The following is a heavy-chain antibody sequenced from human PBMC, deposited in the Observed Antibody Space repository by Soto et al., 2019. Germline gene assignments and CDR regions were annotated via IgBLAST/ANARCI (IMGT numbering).Heavy chain of an antibody. CDR3: ARAYHRPHHSSCSYHPLEYGMDV. V-gene: IGHV4-34*01. CDR2: SNHSGST. CDR1: GGSFSSYY. D-gene: IGHD6-13*01. Sequence: SETLSLTCSVYGGSFSSYYWCWIRQRPGKGLEWIGESNHSGSTNYNPTLKSRDTISVDTSKNPFSMKLSSVTAADTAAYYCARAYHRPHHSSCSYHPLEYGMDVWGQGTTVTVSS. J-gene: IGHJ6*02.